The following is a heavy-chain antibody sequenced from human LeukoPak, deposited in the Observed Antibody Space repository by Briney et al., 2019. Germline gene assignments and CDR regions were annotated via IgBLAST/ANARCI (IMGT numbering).Heavy chain of an antibody. CDR3: ARITGNFGTYRYDY. CDR2: ISSSGSII. CDR1: GFTLNSYE. Sequence: GGSLRLSCAASGFTLNSYETNWVRQAPGKGLEWVSYISSSGSIIHYADSVKGRFTISRDNAKNTLYLQMDGLRAEDTAIYYCARITGNFGTYRYDYWGQGSLVTVSS. J-gene: IGHJ4*02. V-gene: IGHV3-48*03. D-gene: IGHD3-16*02.